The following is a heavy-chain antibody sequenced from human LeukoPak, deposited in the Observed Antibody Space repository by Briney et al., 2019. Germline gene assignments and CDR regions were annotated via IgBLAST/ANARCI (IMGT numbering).Heavy chain of an antibody. J-gene: IGHJ5*02. Sequence: SETLFPTCAVECGSFSGYNWSLRRQPPGKGVGLSGENHHSRSTNYNPSLKSRVTISVDTSKNQFSLKVRSVTAADTALDYCARGLPYSSSWLSWFDPWGQGTLVSVSS. D-gene: IGHD6-13*01. CDR3: ARGLPYSSSWLSWFDP. CDR2: NHHSRST. CDR1: CGSFSGYN. V-gene: IGHV4-34*01.